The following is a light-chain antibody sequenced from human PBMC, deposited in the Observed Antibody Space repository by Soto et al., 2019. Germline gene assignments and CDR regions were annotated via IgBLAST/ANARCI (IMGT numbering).Light chain of an antibody. CDR1: QSVSSN. V-gene: IGKV3-15*01. J-gene: IGKJ2*01. Sequence: EIVMTQSPATLSVSPGERATLSCRAGQSVSSNLAWYKQKPGQAPRLLIYGASTRATGIPARFSGSGSGTEFTLTISSLQSEDFAVYYCQQYNNWPYTFGQGTKLEIK. CDR3: QQYNNWPYT. CDR2: GAS.